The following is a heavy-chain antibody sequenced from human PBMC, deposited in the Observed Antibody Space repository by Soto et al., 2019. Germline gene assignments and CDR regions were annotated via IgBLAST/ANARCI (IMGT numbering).Heavy chain of an antibody. V-gene: IGHV1-69*13. CDR2: IIPIFGTA. CDR3: ASRYEIGSGYPFFAFDI. CDR1: GGTFSSYA. Sequence: SVKVSCKASGGTFSSYAISWVRQAPGQGLEWMGGIIPIFGTANYAQKFQGRVTITADESTSTAYMELSSLRSEDTAVYYCASRYEIGSGYPFFAFDIWGQGTMVTVSS. D-gene: IGHD3-3*01. J-gene: IGHJ3*02.